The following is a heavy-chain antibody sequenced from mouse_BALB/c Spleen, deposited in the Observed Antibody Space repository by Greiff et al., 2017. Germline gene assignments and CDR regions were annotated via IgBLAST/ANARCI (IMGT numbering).Heavy chain of an antibody. CDR2: INPSNGRT. CDR3: ARPGTTVVEGFAY. J-gene: IGHJ3*01. CDR1: GYTFTSYW. Sequence: VQLHQPGAELVKPGASVKLSCKASGYTFTSYWMHWVKQRPGQGLEWIGEINPSNGRTNYNEKFKSKATLTVDKSSSTAYMQLSSLTSEDSAVYYCARPGTTVVEGFAYWGQGTLVTVSA. V-gene: IGHV1S81*02. D-gene: IGHD1-1*01.